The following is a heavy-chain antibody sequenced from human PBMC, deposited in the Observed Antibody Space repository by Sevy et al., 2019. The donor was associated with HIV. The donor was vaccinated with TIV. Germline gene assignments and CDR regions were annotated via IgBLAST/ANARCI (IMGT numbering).Heavy chain of an antibody. CDR2: VGPAGDT. V-gene: IGHV3-13*01. D-gene: IGHD5-12*01. J-gene: IGHJ6*02. CDR3: TRSGGYSDYGMDV. CDR1: GFTFITYD. Sequence: GGSLRLSCAASGFTFITYDMHWVRHVTGKGLEWVSGVGPAGDTFYPGAVKGRLTISRKNPRNSLYLQMNNLRAGDKAVYYCTRSGGYSDYGMDVWGQGTTVTVSS.